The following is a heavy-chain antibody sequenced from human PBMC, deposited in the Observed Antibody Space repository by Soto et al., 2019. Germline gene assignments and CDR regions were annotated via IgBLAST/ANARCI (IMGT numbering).Heavy chain of an antibody. CDR3: ARGATAYSTSCYDR. CDR1: GGAISSYY. CDR2: IYYSGNT. V-gene: IGHV4-59*01. J-gene: IGHJ5*02. D-gene: IGHD2-2*01. Sequence: QVQLQESGPGLVKPSETLSLTCIVSGGAISSYYWSWIRQPPGKGLEWIGYIYYSGNTNYNPSLKSRVTISQDTSKNPFSLNLTSVTAADTAMYYCARGATAYSTSCYDRWGQGTLVTVSS.